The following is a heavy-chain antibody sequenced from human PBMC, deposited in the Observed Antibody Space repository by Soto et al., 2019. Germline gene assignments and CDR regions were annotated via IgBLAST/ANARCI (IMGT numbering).Heavy chain of an antibody. Sequence: GGSLRLSCAASGFTFSSYSMNWVRQAPGKGLEWVSSISSSSSYIYYADSVKGRFTISRDNAKNSLYLQMNSLRAEDTAVYYCARERGYSRGIDYWGQGTLVTVSS. D-gene: IGHD6-13*01. CDR2: ISSSSSYI. J-gene: IGHJ4*02. CDR3: ARERGYSRGIDY. CDR1: GFTFSSYS. V-gene: IGHV3-21*01.